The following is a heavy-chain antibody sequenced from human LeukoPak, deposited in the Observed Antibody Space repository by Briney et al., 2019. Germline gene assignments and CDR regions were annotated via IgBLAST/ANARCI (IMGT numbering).Heavy chain of an antibody. CDR3: AGDPDYYDSSGYYDY. V-gene: IGHV1-69*05. CDR1: GGTFSSYA. CDR2: IIPIFGTA. Sequence: SVKVSCKASGGTFSSYAISWGRQAQGQGVEWMGRIIPIFGTANYAQKFQGRVTITTDESTSTAYMELSSLRSEDTAVYYCAGDPDYYDSSGYYDYWGQGTLVTVSS. J-gene: IGHJ4*02. D-gene: IGHD3-22*01.